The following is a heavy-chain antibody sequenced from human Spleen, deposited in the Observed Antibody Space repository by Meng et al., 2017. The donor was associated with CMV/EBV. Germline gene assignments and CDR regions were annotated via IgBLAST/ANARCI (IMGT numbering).Heavy chain of an antibody. J-gene: IGHJ4*02. CDR3: ARGPEYYDILTGYYFFFDY. D-gene: IGHD3-9*01. CDR1: FTSYA. V-gene: IGHV1-3*01. CDR2: INAGNGNT. Sequence: FTSYAMNWVRQAPGQRLEWMGWINAGNGNTKYSQKFQGRVTITRDTSASTAYMELSSLRSEDTAVYYCARGPEYYDILTGYYFFFDYWGQGTLVTVSS.